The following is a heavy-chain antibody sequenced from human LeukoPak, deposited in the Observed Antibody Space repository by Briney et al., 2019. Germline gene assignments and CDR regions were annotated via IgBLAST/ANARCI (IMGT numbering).Heavy chain of an antibody. CDR2: ISGSGGST. D-gene: IGHD6-19*01. CDR3: AKERAPIAVAGSPFFDY. CDR1: GFTFSSYA. V-gene: IGHV3-23*01. J-gene: IGHJ4*02. Sequence: GGSLRLSCAASGFTFSSYAMSWVRQAPGKGLEWVSAISGSGGSTYYADSVKGRFTISRDNSKNTLYLQMNSLRAEDTAVYYCAKERAPIAVAGSPFFDYWGQGTLVTVSS.